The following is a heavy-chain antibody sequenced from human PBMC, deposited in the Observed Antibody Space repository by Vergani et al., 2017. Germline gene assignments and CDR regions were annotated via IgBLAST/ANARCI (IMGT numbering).Heavy chain of an antibody. J-gene: IGHJ6*02. Sequence: QVQLQESGPGLVKPSETLSLTCTVSGGSISSYYWSWIRQPPGKGLEWIGYIYYSGSTNYNPSLKSRVTISVDTSKNQFSLKLSSVTAADTAVYYCARDEDSSEGDGMDVWGQGTTVTVSS. CDR3: ARDEDSSEGDGMDV. V-gene: IGHV4-59*01. D-gene: IGHD6-19*01. CDR2: IYYSGST. CDR1: GGSISSYY.